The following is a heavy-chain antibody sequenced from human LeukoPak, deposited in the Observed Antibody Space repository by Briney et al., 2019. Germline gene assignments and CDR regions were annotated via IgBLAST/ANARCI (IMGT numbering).Heavy chain of an antibody. CDR2: IIPIFGTA. Sequence: ASVKVSCKASGGTFSSYAISWVRQAPGQGLEWMGGIIPIFGTANYAQKFQGRDTITTDESTSTAYMELSSLRSEDTAVYYCARPTVTNYYYYMDVWGKGTTVTVSS. CDR1: GGTFSSYA. J-gene: IGHJ6*03. CDR3: ARPTVTNYYYYMDV. D-gene: IGHD4-11*01. V-gene: IGHV1-69*05.